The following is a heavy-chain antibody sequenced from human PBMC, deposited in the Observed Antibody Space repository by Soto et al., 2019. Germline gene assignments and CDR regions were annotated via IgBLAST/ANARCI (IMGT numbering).Heavy chain of an antibody. J-gene: IGHJ4*02. D-gene: IGHD4-17*01. CDR2: ISACNGNT. V-gene: IGHV1-18*01. Sequence: ASVKVSCKASGYTFTSYGISWVRQAPGQGLEWIGWISACNGNTNYAQKLQERVTITRDMSTSTAYMELSSLRSEDTAVYYCARGGDWNDYGDYLPFDYWGQGTLVTVSS. CDR3: ARGGDWNDYGDYLPFDY. CDR1: GYTFTSYG.